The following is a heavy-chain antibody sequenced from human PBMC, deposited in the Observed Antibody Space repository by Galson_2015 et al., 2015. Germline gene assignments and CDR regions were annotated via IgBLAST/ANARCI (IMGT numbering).Heavy chain of an antibody. J-gene: IGHJ6*03. CDR1: GGSISSGGYY. CDR3: ARENYYDSSGCCYMDV. Sequence: TLSLTCTVSGGSISSGGYYWSWVRQHPGKGLEWIGHIYYSGSTYYNPSLKSRVTISVDTSKNQFSLKLSSVTAADTAVYYCARENYYDSSGCCYMDVWGKGTTVTVSS. D-gene: IGHD3-22*01. CDR2: IYYSGST. V-gene: IGHV4-31*03.